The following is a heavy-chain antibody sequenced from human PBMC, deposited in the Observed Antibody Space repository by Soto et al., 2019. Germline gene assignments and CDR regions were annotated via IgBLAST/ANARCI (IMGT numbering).Heavy chain of an antibody. CDR2: IRSKVYGGTI. D-gene: IGHD3-16*01. CDR3: TRDGVQITDFDYPYYGLDV. Sequence: QTGRSLRLSCRGSEFSFGDYAINWFRQSPGKGLECVGFIRSKVYGGTIEYAASVKGRFSISRDDSKSIAYLQMNSLRTDDTAVYYCTRDGVQITDFDYPYYGLDVWGPGTTVTVSS. CDR1: EFSFGDYA. V-gene: IGHV3-49*03. J-gene: IGHJ6*02.